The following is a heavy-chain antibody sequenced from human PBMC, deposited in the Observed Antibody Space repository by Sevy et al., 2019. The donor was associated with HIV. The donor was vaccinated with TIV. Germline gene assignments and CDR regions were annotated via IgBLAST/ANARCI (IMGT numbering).Heavy chain of an antibody. CDR3: ASLNCGGDCYSNYYFDY. CDR2: VIASVNMA. V-gene: IGHV1-69*10. CDR1: GGTFSTYI. J-gene: IGHJ4*02. Sequence: ASVKVSCKASGGTFSTYIINWVRQAPGQGLEWMGGVIASVNMANSAQKFQGRVTITADESTSTAYMELSSLRSEDTAVYYCASLNCGGDCYSNYYFDYWGQGTLVTVSS. D-gene: IGHD2-21*02.